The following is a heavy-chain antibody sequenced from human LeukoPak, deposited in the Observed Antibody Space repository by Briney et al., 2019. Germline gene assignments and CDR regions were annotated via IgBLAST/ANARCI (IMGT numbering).Heavy chain of an antibody. V-gene: IGHV3-7*03. CDR3: ARGIAYYYDSSGSNFDY. Sequence: PGGSLRLSCAASGFTFSSYWMSWVHQAPGKGLEWVANIKQDGSEKYYVDSVKGRFTISRDNAKNSLYLQMNSLRAEDTAVYYCARGIAYYYDSSGSNFDYWGQGTLVTVSS. D-gene: IGHD3-22*01. J-gene: IGHJ4*02. CDR2: IKQDGSEK. CDR1: GFTFSSYW.